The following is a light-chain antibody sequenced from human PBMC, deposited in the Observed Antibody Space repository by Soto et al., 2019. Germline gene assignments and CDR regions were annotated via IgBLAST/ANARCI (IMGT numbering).Light chain of an antibody. V-gene: IGKV3-15*01. Sequence: ETVMTQSPATLSVSPGERATLSCRASQSVYSSLAWYQQKPGQAPRLLIYGASTRATNIPARFSGSGSGTEFTLTISRLQSEDFAVYYCKQYNNWPPWTFGQRTKVDIK. CDR1: QSVYSS. CDR2: GAS. CDR3: KQYNNWPPWT. J-gene: IGKJ1*01.